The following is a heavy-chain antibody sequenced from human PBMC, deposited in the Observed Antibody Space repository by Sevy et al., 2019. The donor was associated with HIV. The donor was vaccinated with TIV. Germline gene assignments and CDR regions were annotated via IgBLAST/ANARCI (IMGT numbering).Heavy chain of an antibody. CDR3: ARDHVKDGDLGDYYYFAMDV. V-gene: IGHV3-11*01. CDR2: ISGSVDAI. CDR1: GFIISDYY. J-gene: IGHJ6*02. Sequence: GGSLRLSCVGSGFIISDYYMSWIRQAPGKGLEWVSYISGSVDAIYYSDSVKGRFTISRDNVKNSLYLQMNSLRAEDTAVYYCARDHVKDGDLGDYYYFAMDVWGQGTTVTVSS. D-gene: IGHD4-17*01.